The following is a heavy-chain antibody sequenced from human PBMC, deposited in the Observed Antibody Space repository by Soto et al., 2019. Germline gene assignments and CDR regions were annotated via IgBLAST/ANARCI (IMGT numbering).Heavy chain of an antibody. J-gene: IGHJ3*02. V-gene: IGHV3-23*01. CDR3: VRGAYCSSSRCPGPFDT. CDR2: ISGSGGGT. Sequence: GGSLRLSCAASGFTFSSNAMSWVRQAPGKGLEWVSVISGSGGGTYYADSVKGRFTISRDDSEKSVYLQMNSLKTEDTAVYYCVRGAYCSSSRCPGPFDTWGQGTRVTVSS. CDR1: GFTFSSNA. D-gene: IGHD2-2*01.